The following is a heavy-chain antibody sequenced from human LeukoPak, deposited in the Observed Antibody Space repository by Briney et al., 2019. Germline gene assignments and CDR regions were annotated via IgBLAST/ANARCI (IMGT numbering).Heavy chain of an antibody. CDR3: ARMELWFGELSALDY. J-gene: IGHJ4*02. CDR1: GGTFSSYA. V-gene: IGHV1-69*01. Sequence: ASAKVSCKASGGTFSSYAISWVRQAPGQGLEWMGGIIPIFGTANYAQKFQGRVTITADESTSTAYMELSSLRSEDTAVYYCARMELWFGELSALDYWGQGTLVTVSS. D-gene: IGHD3-10*01. CDR2: IIPIFGTA.